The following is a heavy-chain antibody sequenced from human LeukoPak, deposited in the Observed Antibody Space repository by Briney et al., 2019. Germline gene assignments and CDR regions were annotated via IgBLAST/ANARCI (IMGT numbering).Heavy chain of an antibody. V-gene: IGHV1-3*01. Sequence: ASVKVFCKASGYTFTSYAMHWVRQAPGQRLEWMGWINAGNGNTKYSQKFQGRVTITRDTSASTAYMELSSLRSEDTAVYYCASGAVAGTPFDYWGQGTLVTVSS. CDR1: GYTFTSYA. CDR2: INAGNGNT. CDR3: ASGAVAGTPFDY. J-gene: IGHJ4*02. D-gene: IGHD6-19*01.